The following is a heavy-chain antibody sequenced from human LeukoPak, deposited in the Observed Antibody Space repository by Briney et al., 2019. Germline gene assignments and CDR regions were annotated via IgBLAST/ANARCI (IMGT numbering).Heavy chain of an antibody. CDR1: GFTFSSYA. Sequence: QPGGSLRLSCAASGFTFSSYAMHWVRQAPGKGLEWVAVISYDGSNKYYADSVKGRFTISRDNSKNTLYLQMNSLRAEDTAVYYCARVLRDGPIDYWGQGTLVTVSP. CDR3: ARVLRDGPIDY. CDR2: ISYDGSNK. D-gene: IGHD5-24*01. V-gene: IGHV3-30-3*01. J-gene: IGHJ4*02.